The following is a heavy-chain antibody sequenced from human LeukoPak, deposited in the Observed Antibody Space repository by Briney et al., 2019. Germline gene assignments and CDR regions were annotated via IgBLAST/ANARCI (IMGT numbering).Heavy chain of an antibody. CDR2: IYYSGST. D-gene: IGHD3-10*01. V-gene: IGHV4-59*01. CDR1: GGSISRYY. CDR3: ARRPSGSGSYGFDP. J-gene: IGHJ5*02. Sequence: SETLSLTCTVSGGSISRYYWSWIRQPPGKGLEWLGYIYYSGSTNYNPSLQSRVTISVDTSKNQFSLKLSSVTAADTAVYYCARRPSGSGSYGFDPWGQGTLVTVSS.